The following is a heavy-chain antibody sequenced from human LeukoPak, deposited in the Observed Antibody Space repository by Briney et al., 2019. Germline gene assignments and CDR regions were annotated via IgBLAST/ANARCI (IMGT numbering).Heavy chain of an antibody. Sequence: SETLSLTCTVSGGSISSGGYYWRWIRQHRGKGLEWIGYIYYRGSTYYHRSLKSRLTITVNTYKNLFSQKLSSVTAADTAVYYCASLNTAMAASDYWGQGTLVTVSS. J-gene: IGHJ4*02. CDR3: ASLNTAMAASDY. V-gene: IGHV4-31*03. D-gene: IGHD5-18*01. CDR2: IYYRGST. CDR1: GGSISSGGYY.